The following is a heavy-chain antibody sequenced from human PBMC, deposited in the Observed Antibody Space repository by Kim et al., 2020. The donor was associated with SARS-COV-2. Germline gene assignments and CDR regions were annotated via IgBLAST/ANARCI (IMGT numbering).Heavy chain of an antibody. V-gene: IGHV4-59*01. Sequence: SETLSLTCTVSGGSISSYYWSWIRQPPGKGLEWIGYIYYTGSTNYNPSLKSRVTISVDTSKNQFSLKLSSVNAADTAVYYCARGPYYYDSSGFYYDHWGHGSLVTVSS. CDR3: ARGPYYYDSSGFYYDH. CDR1: GGSISSYY. J-gene: IGHJ5*02. CDR2: IYYTGST. D-gene: IGHD3-22*01.